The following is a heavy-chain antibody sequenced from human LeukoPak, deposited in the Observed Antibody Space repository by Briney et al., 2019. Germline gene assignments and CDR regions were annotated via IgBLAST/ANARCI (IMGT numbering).Heavy chain of an antibody. D-gene: IGHD1-26*01. Sequence: GGSLRLSCAASGFTFSSYAMHWVRQAPGKGLEWVAVISYDGSNKYYADSVKGRFTISRDNSKNTLYLQMNSLRAEDTAVYYCAREVVIVGAFDYWGQGTLVTVSS. J-gene: IGHJ4*02. CDR1: GFTFSSYA. CDR2: ISYDGSNK. CDR3: AREVVIVGAFDY. V-gene: IGHV3-30-3*01.